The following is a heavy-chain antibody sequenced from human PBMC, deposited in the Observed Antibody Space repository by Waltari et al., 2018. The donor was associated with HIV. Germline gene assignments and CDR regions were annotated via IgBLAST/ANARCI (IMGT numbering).Heavy chain of an antibody. Sequence: DVKVVESGGALVKPGGSLRRSCETSGFSLSSTRINWVRQAPGKGLEWIAYINNRRGDTFYADSVKGRFTISRDSAKDSIYLQMNSLRGEDTAVYYCARDPSYFDFWSGYSDVWGQGTTVTVSS. CDR1: GFSLSSTR. D-gene: IGHD3-3*01. CDR2: INNRRGDT. J-gene: IGHJ6*02. V-gene: IGHV3-21*05. CDR3: ARDPSYFDFWSGYSDV.